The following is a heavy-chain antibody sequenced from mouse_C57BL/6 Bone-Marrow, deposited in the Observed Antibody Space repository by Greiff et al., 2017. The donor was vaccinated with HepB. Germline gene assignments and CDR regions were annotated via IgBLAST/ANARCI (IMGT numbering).Heavy chain of an antibody. CDR1: GFNIKDDY. J-gene: IGHJ2*01. Sequence: VHVKQSGAELVRPGASVKLSCTASGFNIKDDYMHWVKQRPEQGLEWIGWIDPENGDTEYASKFQGKATITADTSSNTAYLQLSSLTSEDTAVYYGTRETTVVATGYYFDYWGQGTTLTVSS. D-gene: IGHD1-1*01. CDR2: IDPENGDT. V-gene: IGHV14-4*01. CDR3: TRETTVVATGYYFDY.